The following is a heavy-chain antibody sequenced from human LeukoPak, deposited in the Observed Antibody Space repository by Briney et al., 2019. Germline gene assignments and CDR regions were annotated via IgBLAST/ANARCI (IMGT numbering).Heavy chain of an antibody. Sequence: SETLSLTCTVSGGSISSYYWSWIRQPPGKGLEWIGYIYYSGSTNYKPSLKSRVTISVDTSKNQFSLKLSSVTAADTAVYYCARQLWVRFDYWGQGTLVTVSS. CDR3: ARQLWVRFDY. J-gene: IGHJ4*02. D-gene: IGHD5-18*01. V-gene: IGHV4-59*08. CDR2: IYYSGST. CDR1: GGSISSYY.